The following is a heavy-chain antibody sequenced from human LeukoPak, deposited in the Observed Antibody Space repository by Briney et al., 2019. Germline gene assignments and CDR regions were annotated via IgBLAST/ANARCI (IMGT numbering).Heavy chain of an antibody. D-gene: IGHD2-15*01. V-gene: IGHV4-4*07. CDR3: ARDYCSGGSRWFDP. CDR2: IYTSGST. J-gene: IGHJ5*02. CDR1: GGSISSYC. Sequence: PSETLSLTCTVSGGSISSYCWSWIRQPAGKGLEWIGRIYTSGSTNYNPSLKSRVTMSVDTSKNQFSLKLSSVTAADTAVYYCARDYCSGGSRWFDPWGQGTLVTVSS.